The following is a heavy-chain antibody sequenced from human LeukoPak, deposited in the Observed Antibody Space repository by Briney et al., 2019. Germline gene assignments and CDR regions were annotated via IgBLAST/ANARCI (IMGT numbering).Heavy chain of an antibody. J-gene: IGHJ6*02. CDR3: VRDNTGGRYRVVSAYFHYYYGMDV. CDR1: GFTFSNYW. D-gene: IGHD2-15*01. V-gene: IGHV3-7*03. Sequence: GGSLRLSCAASGFTFSNYWMTWVRQAPGKGLEWVANIKEDGSEKYYVDSVKGRFSISRDNAKSSLFLQMNSLRVEDTAVFYCVRDNTGGRYRVVSAYFHYYYGMDVWGPGATVTVSS. CDR2: IKEDGSEK.